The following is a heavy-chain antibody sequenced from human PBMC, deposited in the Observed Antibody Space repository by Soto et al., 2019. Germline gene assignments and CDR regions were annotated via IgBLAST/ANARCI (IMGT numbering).Heavy chain of an antibody. Sequence: QVQLQQWGAGLLKPSETLSLTCAVYGGSFSGYYWSWIRQPPGKGLEWIGEINHSGSTNSNPSLKSRVTITVATSKNQSAPKLSSVTAADTAVYYWARAIQLERPGDYWGQGTLVTVSS. CDR1: GGSFSGYY. CDR3: ARAIQLERPGDY. V-gene: IGHV4-34*01. D-gene: IGHD1-1*01. CDR2: INHSGST. J-gene: IGHJ4*02.